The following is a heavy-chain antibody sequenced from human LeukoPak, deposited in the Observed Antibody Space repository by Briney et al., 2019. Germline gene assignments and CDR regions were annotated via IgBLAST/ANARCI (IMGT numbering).Heavy chain of an antibody. V-gene: IGHV1-2*04. CDR1: GYTFTGYY. J-gene: IGHJ3*02. CDR3: ARGGYSSGWGAFDI. CDR2: INPNSGGT. Sequence: ASVKVSCKASGYTFTGYYMHRVRQAPGQGLEWMGWINPNSGGTNYAQKFQGWVTMTRDTSISTAYMELSRLRFDDTAVYYCARGGYSSGWGAFDIWGQGTMVTVSS. D-gene: IGHD6-19*01.